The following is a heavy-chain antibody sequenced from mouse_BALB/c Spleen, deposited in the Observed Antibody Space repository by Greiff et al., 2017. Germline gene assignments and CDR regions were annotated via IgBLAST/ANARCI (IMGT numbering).Heavy chain of an antibody. D-gene: IGHD3-1*01. CDR2: INPSTGYT. J-gene: IGHJ4*01. Sequence: QVQLQQSGAELAKPGASVTMSCKASGYTFTSYWMHWVNQRPGQGLEWIGYINPSTGYTEYNQKFKDKATLTADKSSSTAYMQLSSLTSEDSAVYYCARYSSGYDAMDDWGQGTSVTVSS. CDR1: GYTFTSYW. V-gene: IGHV1-7*01. CDR3: ARYSSGYDAMDD.